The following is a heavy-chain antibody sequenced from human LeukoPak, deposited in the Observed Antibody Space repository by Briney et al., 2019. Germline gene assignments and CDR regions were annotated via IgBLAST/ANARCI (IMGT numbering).Heavy chain of an antibody. CDR3: ARNYDGSGYYLY. V-gene: IGHV4-59*08. Sequence: SETLSLTCAVYGGSFSDFYWSWIRQPPGKGLEWIGYIYYSGSTNYNPSLKSRVTISVDTSKKQFSLKLTSVTAADTAVYYCARNYDGSGYYLYWGQGTLVTVSS. CDR2: IYYSGST. CDR1: GGSFSDFY. D-gene: IGHD3-22*01. J-gene: IGHJ4*02.